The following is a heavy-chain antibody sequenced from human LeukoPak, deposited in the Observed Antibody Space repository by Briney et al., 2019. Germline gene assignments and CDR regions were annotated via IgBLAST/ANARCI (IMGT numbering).Heavy chain of an antibody. V-gene: IGHV5-51*01. Sequence: GESLKISCKGSGYSFTSYWIGWVRQMPGKGLEWMGIMYPGDSDTRYRPSFQGRVTISADKSISTAYLQWSSLKASDTAMYYCARRGQRDYFDYWGQGTLVTVSS. J-gene: IGHJ4*02. CDR2: MYPGDSDT. CDR3: ARRGQRDYFDY. CDR1: GYSFTSYW.